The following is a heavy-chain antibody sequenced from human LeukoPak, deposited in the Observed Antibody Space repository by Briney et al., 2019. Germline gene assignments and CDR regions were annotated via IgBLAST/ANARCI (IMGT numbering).Heavy chain of an antibody. CDR2: LNPKKGHT. CDR3: AREFGHCSGDNCFYFFDS. Sequence: ASVKVSCKASGYTLTNYNISWVRQAPGQGLEWMGWLNPKKGHTNFLQKFQGRVTVTTDISTNTDYMELRRLRSDDTAVYYCAREFGHCSGDNCFYFFDSWGQGALVIVSS. CDR1: GYTLTNYN. V-gene: IGHV1-18*01. D-gene: IGHD2-15*01. J-gene: IGHJ4*02.